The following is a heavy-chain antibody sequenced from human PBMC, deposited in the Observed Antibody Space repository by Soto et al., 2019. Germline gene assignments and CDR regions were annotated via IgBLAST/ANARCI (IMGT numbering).Heavy chain of an antibody. CDR1: GGSFSGYY. D-gene: IGHD2-15*01. CDR2: INHSGST. Sequence: PSETLSLTCAVYGGSFSGYYWSWIRQPPGKGLEWIGEINHSGSTNYNPPLKSRVTISVDTSKNQFSLKLSSVTAADTAVYYCAREGPLAALFDYWGQGTLVTVSS. V-gene: IGHV4-34*01. J-gene: IGHJ4*02. CDR3: AREGPLAALFDY.